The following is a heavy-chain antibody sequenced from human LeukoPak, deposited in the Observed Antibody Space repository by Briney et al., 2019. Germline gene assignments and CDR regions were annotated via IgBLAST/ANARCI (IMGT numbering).Heavy chain of an antibody. CDR2: ISDDGSKI. J-gene: IGHJ4*02. Sequence: PGRSLRLSCAASGFRFSSYGMHWVRQAPGKGLEWVAVISDDGSKIYYGDSVKGRFTISRDNSKNTLYLQMNSLRAEDTAVYYCASDEDTINCSGGSCYPTLSAPGWLYWGQGTLVTVSS. CDR3: ASDEDTINCSGGSCYPTLSAPGWLY. CDR1: GFRFSSYG. D-gene: IGHD2-15*01. V-gene: IGHV3-30*03.